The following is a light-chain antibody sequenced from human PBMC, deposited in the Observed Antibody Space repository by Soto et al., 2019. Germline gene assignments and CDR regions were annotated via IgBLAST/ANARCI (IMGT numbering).Light chain of an antibody. CDR1: SSDVGGYNY. CDR3: SSYTSSSTLEGV. Sequence: QSVLTQPASVSGSPGQSITISCTGTSSDVGGYNYVSWYQQHPGKAPKLMIYEVSNRPSGVSNRFSGSKSGSTASLTISGLQAEDEADYYCSSYTSSSTLEGVFGTGTKLTVL. J-gene: IGLJ1*01. V-gene: IGLV2-14*01. CDR2: EVS.